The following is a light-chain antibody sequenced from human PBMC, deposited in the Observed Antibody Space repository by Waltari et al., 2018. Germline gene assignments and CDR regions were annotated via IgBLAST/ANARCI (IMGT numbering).Light chain of an antibody. V-gene: IGLV2-14*03. CDR1: SSDLVTNNH. CDR3: SSYSDSSTLVV. J-gene: IGLJ3*02. Sequence: QSALTQPASVSGSPGQPITMSCTGTSSDLVTNNHSSWYQQHPGKAPKLMIYDVSNRPSGVSNRFSGSKSGITASLTISGLRAEDEADYYCSSYSDSSTLVVFGGGTKLTVL. CDR2: DVS.